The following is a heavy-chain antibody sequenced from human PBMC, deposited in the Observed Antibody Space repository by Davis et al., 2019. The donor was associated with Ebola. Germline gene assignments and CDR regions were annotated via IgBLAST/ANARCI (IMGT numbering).Heavy chain of an antibody. D-gene: IGHD3-10*01. CDR3: VRVPGSGSQATYYYYYGMDI. V-gene: IGHV4-34*01. CDR2: INHSGST. J-gene: IGHJ6*02. CDR1: GGSFSGYY. Sequence: MPSETLSLTCAVYGGSFSGYYWSWIRQPPGKGLEWIGEINHSGSTNYNPSLKSRVTISVDTSKNQFSLRLTSVTAADTAVYYCVRVPGSGSQATYYYYYGMDIWGQGTTVTVSS.